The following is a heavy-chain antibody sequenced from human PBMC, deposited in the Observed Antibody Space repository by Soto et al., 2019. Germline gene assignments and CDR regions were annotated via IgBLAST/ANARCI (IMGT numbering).Heavy chain of an antibody. CDR1: GGSISSGGYY. V-gene: IGHV4-31*03. CDR3: ARGIEGGIGTWSWFDP. J-gene: IGHJ5*02. Sequence: QVQLQESGPGLVKPSQTLSLTCTVSGGSISSGGYYWSWIRQHPGKGLEWIGYIYYSGSTYYNPSLKSRVTISVDTSKNQFSLKLSSVTAADTAVYYCARGIEGGIGTWSWFDPWGQGTLVTVSS. D-gene: IGHD1-26*01. CDR2: IYYSGST.